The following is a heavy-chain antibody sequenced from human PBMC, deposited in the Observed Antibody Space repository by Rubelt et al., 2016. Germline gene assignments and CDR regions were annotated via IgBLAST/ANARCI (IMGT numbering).Heavy chain of an antibody. CDR1: GGSISSYY. V-gene: IGHV4-59*12. CDR3: ASSKTTVTAFDY. CDR2: LYYSGST. Sequence: QVQLQESGPGLVKPSETLSLTCTVSGGSISSYYWSWIRQPPGKGLEWIGYLYYSGSTNYNPSLKSRCTRSVDRSKNQFSLKLSSVTAADTAVYYCASSKTTVTAFDYWGQGTLVTVSS. J-gene: IGHJ4*02. D-gene: IGHD4-17*01.